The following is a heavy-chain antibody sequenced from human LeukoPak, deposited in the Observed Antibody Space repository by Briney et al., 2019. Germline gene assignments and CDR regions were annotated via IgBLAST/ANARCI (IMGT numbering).Heavy chain of an antibody. CDR1: GYTFSSYA. V-gene: IGHV7-4-1*02. Sequence: ASVKVSCKASGYTFSSYATNWVRQAPGQGLEWMGWINTNTGNPTYAQGFTGRFVFSLDTSVSTAYLQISSLKAEDTAVYYCARDVDIVALGYYYYGMDVWGQGTTVTVSS. CDR3: ARDVDIVALGYYYYGMDV. J-gene: IGHJ6*02. D-gene: IGHD5-12*01. CDR2: INTNTGNP.